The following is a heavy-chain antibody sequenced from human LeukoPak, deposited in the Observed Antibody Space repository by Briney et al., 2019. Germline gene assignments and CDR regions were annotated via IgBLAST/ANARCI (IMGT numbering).Heavy chain of an antibody. CDR1: GFTFSSYA. Sequence: PGGSLRLSCAASGFTFSSYAMHWVRQAPGKGLEWVAVISYDGSNKYYADSVKGRFTISRDNPKNTLYLQMNSLRAEDTAVYYCARDFPQGTNYYYDSSGYYSYAFDIWGQGTMVTVSS. CDR2: ISYDGSNK. J-gene: IGHJ3*02. CDR3: ARDFPQGTNYYYDSSGYYSYAFDI. V-gene: IGHV3-30*01. D-gene: IGHD3-22*01.